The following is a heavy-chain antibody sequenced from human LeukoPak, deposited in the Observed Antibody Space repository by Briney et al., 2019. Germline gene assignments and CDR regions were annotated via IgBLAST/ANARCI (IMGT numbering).Heavy chain of an antibody. CDR3: ARIWDGYNLDY. V-gene: IGHV1-3*01. D-gene: IGHD5-24*01. Sequence: ASVKVSCKASGYIFTNFAMHWVRQAPGQRLEWMGWINAGNGDTKYSQRFQGRVTITRDTSASTAYMELSSLRSEDTAVYYCARIWDGYNLDYWGQGTQVTVSP. CDR1: GYIFTNFA. CDR2: INAGNGDT. J-gene: IGHJ4*02.